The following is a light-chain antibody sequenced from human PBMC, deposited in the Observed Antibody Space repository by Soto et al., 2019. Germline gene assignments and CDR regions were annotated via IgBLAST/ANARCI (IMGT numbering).Light chain of an antibody. CDR2: GLS. V-gene: IGKV3-15*01. CDR1: HRITTV. Sequence: EIVMPQYPATLSLSPGERATLSVMASHRITTVSCYQQPPRQAPRLLIYGLSIRAPSVPARCSGGCAGTEIPPTISRLQSEDVAVYFCQQYYCWPTFGQGTKVDIK. CDR3: QQYYCWPT. J-gene: IGKJ1*01.